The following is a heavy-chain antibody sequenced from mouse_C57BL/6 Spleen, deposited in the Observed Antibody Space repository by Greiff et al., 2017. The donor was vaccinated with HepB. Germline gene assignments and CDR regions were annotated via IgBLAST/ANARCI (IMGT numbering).Heavy chain of an antibody. CDR3: ARGYYGSSRDWYFDV. Sequence: QVHVKQPGAELVRPGTSVKLSCKASGYTFTSYWMHWVKQRPGQGLEWIGVIDPSDSYTNYNQKFKGKATLTVDTSSSTAYMQLSSLTSEDSAVYYCARGYYGSSRDWYFDVWGTGTTVTVSS. CDR1: GYTFTSYW. J-gene: IGHJ1*03. D-gene: IGHD1-1*01. CDR2: IDPSDSYT. V-gene: IGHV1-59*01.